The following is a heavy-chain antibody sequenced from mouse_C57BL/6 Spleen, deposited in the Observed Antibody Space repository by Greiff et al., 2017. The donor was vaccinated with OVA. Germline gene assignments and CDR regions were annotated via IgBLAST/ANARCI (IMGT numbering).Heavy chain of an antibody. V-gene: IGHV5-6*01. CDR1: GFTFSSYG. CDR2: ISSGGSYT. CDR3: ARLITTVDYAMDY. D-gene: IGHD1-1*01. Sequence: EVKLVESGGDLVKPGGSLKLSCAASGFTFSSYGMSWVRQTPDKRLEWVATISSGGSYTYYPDSVKGRFTISRDNAKTTLNRQMSSLKSVDTAMYDCARLITTVDYAMDYWGQGTSVTVSS. J-gene: IGHJ4*01.